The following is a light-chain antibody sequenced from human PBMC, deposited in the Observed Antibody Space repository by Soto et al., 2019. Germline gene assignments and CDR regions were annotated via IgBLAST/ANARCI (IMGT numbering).Light chain of an antibody. CDR2: DAS. CDR3: HQYNSYWP. CDR1: QSISSW. V-gene: IGKV1-5*01. Sequence: DIQMTQSPSTLSASVGDRVTITCRASQSISSWLAWYQQKPGKAPKLLIYDASSLESGVPSRFSGSGSGTEFTLTISSLQPDDFAAYYCHQYNSYWPFGQGIEVDIK. J-gene: IGKJ1*01.